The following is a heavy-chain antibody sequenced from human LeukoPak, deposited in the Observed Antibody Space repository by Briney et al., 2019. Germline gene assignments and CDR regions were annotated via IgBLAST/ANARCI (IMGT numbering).Heavy chain of an antibody. D-gene: IGHD1-1*01. J-gene: IGHJ5*02. CDR2: INTDGRTA. Sequence: GGSLRLSCAASGLIFSNYWMHWVRHVPGKGLGWVSGINTDGRTAVYADSVKGRFTISRDNAKNTLYLQMNSPRIEDTAVYYCVVDXQYNNPWGQGTLVTVSS. V-gene: IGHV3-74*01. CDR1: GLIFSNYW. CDR3: VVDXQYNNP.